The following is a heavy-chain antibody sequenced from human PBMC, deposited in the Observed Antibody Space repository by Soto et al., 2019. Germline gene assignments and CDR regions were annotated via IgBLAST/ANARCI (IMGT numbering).Heavy chain of an antibody. CDR2: IFPNGRDK. Sequence: QVQLVQSGGGVVQPGRSLRLSCAASGFNFNTYFMHWVRQAPGKGLEWVAMIFPNGRDKEYADSVKGRFTISRDNSNNGMYLQMDSLRPEDTAVYYCAGEDEHGSNCELAYWGQGALVTVSS. CDR3: AGEDEHGSNCELAY. V-gene: IGHV3-30*13. J-gene: IGHJ4*02. D-gene: IGHD3-10*01. CDR1: GFNFNTYF.